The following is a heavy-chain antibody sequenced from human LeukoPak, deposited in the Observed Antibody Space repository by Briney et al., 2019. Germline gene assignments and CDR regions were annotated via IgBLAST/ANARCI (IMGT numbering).Heavy chain of an antibody. Sequence: SETLSLTCTVSGGSISSSDYYWGWIRQPPGKGLEWIGEINHSGSTNYNPSLKSRVTISVDTSKNQFSLKLSSVTAADTAVYYCASLGLGSGSLFDYWGQGTLVTVSS. V-gene: IGHV4-39*07. CDR1: GGSISSSDYY. J-gene: IGHJ4*02. D-gene: IGHD3-10*01. CDR3: ASLGLGSGSLFDY. CDR2: INHSGST.